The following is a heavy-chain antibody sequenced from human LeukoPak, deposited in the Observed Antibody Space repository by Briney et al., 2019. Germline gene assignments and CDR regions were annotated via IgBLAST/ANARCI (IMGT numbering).Heavy chain of an antibody. CDR2: INHSGST. Sequence: SETLSLTCAVYGGSFSGYYWSWIRQPPGKGLEWIGEINHSGSTNYNPSLKSRVTISVDTSKNQFSLKLSSVTAADTAVYYCARGDPTSTDVWGKGTTDTVSS. J-gene: IGHJ6*04. V-gene: IGHV4-34*01. CDR3: ARGDPTSTDV. CDR1: GGSFSGYY.